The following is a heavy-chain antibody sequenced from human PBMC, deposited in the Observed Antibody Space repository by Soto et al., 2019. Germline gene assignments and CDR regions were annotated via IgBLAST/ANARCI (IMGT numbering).Heavy chain of an antibody. J-gene: IGHJ6*03. CDR3: ARDDFWSGYYSFRYYYMDV. V-gene: IGHV3-33*01. CDR2: IWYDGSNK. D-gene: IGHD3-3*01. Sequence: GGSLRLSCAASGFTFSSYGMHWVRQAPGKGLEWVAVIWYDGSNKYYADSVKGRFTISRDNSKNTLYLQMNSLRAEDTAVYYCARDDFWSGYYSFRYYYMDVWGKGTTVTVSS. CDR1: GFTFSSYG.